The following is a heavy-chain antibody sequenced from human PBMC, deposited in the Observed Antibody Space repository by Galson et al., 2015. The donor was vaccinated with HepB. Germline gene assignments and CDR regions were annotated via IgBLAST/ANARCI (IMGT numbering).Heavy chain of an antibody. D-gene: IGHD5-18*01. CDR3: AGGSSYGYTFYYYYGVDV. CDR2: IYHSGGT. J-gene: IGHJ6*02. V-gene: IGHV4-30-2*01. CDR1: GGSISSDGYS. Sequence: LTCAVSGGSISSDGYSWSWIRQPPGKGLEWVGYIYHSGGTYYNPSLKSRVAISVDRSKNQFSLKLSSVTAADTAVYYCAGGSSYGYTFYYYYGVDVWGQGTTVTVSS.